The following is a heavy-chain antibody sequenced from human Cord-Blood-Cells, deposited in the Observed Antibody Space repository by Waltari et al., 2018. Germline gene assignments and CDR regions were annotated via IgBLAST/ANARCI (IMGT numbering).Heavy chain of an antibody. D-gene: IGHD6-13*01. CDR1: GGSISSYY. V-gene: IGHV4-59*08. J-gene: IGHJ5*02. Sequence: QVQLQESGPGLVKPSETLSLTCTVSGGSISSYYWSWIRPPPGKGLEWIGYIYYSGSTNYNPSLKSRVTISVDTSKNQFSLKLSSVTAADTAVYYCARHRGAAAGSLVRWFDPWGQGTLVTVSS. CDR2: IYYSGST. CDR3: ARHRGAAAGSLVRWFDP.